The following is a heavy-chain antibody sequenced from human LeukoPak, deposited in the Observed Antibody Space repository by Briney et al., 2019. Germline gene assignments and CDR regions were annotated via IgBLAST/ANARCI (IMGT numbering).Heavy chain of an antibody. D-gene: IGHD4-17*01. J-gene: IGHJ6*02. CDR3: ARGGAYGDYAMNYYYYGMDV. CDR1: GFTFSSYS. CDR2: ISSSSSTI. V-gene: IGHV3-48*02. Sequence: GGSLRLSCAASGFTFSSYSMNWVRQAPGKGLEWVSYISSSSSTIYYADSVKGRFTISRDNAKNSLYLQMNSLRDEDTAVYYCARGGAYGDYAMNYYYYGMDVWGQGTTVTVSS.